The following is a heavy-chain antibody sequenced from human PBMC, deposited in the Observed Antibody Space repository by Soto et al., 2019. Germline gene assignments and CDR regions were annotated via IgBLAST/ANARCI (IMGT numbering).Heavy chain of an antibody. CDR1: GFTFSSYW. V-gene: IGHV3-74*01. CDR2: INSDGSST. CDR3: ARDVYDIFTGCNWFDP. D-gene: IGHD3-9*01. J-gene: IGHJ5*02. Sequence: EVQLVESGGGLVQPGGSLRLSCAASGFTFSSYWMHWVRQAPGKGLVWVSRINSDGSSTSYADSVKGRFTTSRDNAKNTLYLQMNSLRAEDTAVYYCARDVYDIFTGCNWFDPWGQGTLVTVSS.